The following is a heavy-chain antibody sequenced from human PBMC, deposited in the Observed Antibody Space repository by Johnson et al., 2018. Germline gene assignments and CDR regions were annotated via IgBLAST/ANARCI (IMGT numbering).Heavy chain of an antibody. Sequence: VQLQESGGGLVQPGGSLKLSCAASGFTFGGSAIHWVRQASGKGLEWVGRITTKSSSYATAYAASVNGRFTISRDDSKNTAFLRMNSLRIEDTAVYYCTRLAWQRQNFGMDVWGQGTTVTVSS. J-gene: IGHJ6*02. D-gene: IGHD6-25*01. CDR1: GFTFGGSA. CDR3: TRLAWQRQNFGMDV. CDR2: ITTKSSSYAT. V-gene: IGHV3-73*02.